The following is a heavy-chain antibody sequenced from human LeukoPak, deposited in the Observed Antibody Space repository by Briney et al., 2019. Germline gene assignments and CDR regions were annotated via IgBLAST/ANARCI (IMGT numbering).Heavy chain of an antibody. CDR1: GGSFSGYY. J-gene: IGHJ4*02. CDR3: ARVVVVRGVMSNFDY. D-gene: IGHD3-10*01. CDR2: INHSGST. Sequence: SETLSLTCAVYGGSFSGYYWSWIRQPPGKGLEWIGEINHSGSTNYNPSLKSRVTISVDTSKNQFSLKLSSVTAADTAVYYCARVVVVRGVMSNFDYWGQGTLVTVSS. V-gene: IGHV4-34*01.